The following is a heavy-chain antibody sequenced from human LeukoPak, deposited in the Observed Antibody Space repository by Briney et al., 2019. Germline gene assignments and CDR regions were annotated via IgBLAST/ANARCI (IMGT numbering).Heavy chain of an antibody. V-gene: IGHV4-39*01. CDR2: ILYSGST. J-gene: IGHJ4*02. CDR1: GGSISSSDYQ. Sequence: PSETLSLTCSVSGGSISSSDYQWSWIRQPPGKGLEWIGTILYSGSTSYNPSLKSRVTISVDTSKNQFSLKLSSVTAADTAVYYCARHSSGYYYEGLYFDYWGQGTLVTVSS. D-gene: IGHD3-22*01. CDR3: ARHSSGYYYEGLYFDY.